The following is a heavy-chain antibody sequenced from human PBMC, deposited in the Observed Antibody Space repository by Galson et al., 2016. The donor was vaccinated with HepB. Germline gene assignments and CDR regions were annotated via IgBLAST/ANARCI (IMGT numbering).Heavy chain of an antibody. Sequence: SVKVSCKASGYTFTSYGIGWVRQAPGQGLEWMGWISAYNAYRDYPQKLQGRVTMTTDTSTSTAYMELSSLRSDDTAVYYCARSGDGNWFESWGQGTLSPSPQ. V-gene: IGHV1-18*04. CDR2: ISAYNAYR. D-gene: IGHD2-21*02. CDR3: ARSGDGNWFES. J-gene: IGHJ5*01. CDR1: GYTFTSYG.